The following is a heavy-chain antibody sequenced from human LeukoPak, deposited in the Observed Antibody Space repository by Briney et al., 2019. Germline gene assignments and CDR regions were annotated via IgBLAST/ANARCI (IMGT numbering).Heavy chain of an antibody. J-gene: IGHJ4*02. Sequence: PGGSLRLSCAASGFTFSDYYMSWIRQAPGKGLEWVSYISSSSSYTNYADSVKGRFTISRDNAKSSLYLQMNSLRAEDTAVYYCARDLGAVAGTFDYWGQGTLVTVSS. CDR2: ISSSSSYT. D-gene: IGHD6-19*01. CDR1: GFTFSDYY. V-gene: IGHV3-11*05. CDR3: ARDLGAVAGTFDY.